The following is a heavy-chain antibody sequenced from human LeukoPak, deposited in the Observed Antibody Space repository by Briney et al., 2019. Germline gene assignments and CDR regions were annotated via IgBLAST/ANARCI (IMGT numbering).Heavy chain of an antibody. CDR1: GGSISSSSYY. D-gene: IGHD6-19*01. CDR3: ARLPRSDIAVAGPIDY. Sequence: SETLSLTCTLSGGSISSSSYYWGWIRQPPGKGLEWIGSIYYNGGIYYNPSLKSRVTISVDTPKNQFSLKLRSVTAADTAVYYCARLPRSDIAVAGPIDYWGQGTLVTVSS. J-gene: IGHJ4*02. CDR2: IYYNGGI. V-gene: IGHV4-39*01.